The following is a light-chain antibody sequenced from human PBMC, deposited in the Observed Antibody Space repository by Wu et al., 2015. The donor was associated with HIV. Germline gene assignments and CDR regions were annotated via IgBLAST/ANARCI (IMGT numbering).Light chain of an antibody. CDR3: QHYGHSVL. V-gene: IGKV3-20*01. CDR1: QSVTNK. Sequence: EIMMTQSPATLSVSPGERATLSCKASQSVTNKVAWYQQKPGQAPRLLISGASSRAAGIPDRISGSGSGTDFTHTISRLEPEDFAVYYCQHYGHSVLFGGGTKWRSN. J-gene: IGKJ4*01. CDR2: GAS.